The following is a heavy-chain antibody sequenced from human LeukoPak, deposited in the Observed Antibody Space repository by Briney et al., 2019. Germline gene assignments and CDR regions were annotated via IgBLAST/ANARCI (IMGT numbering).Heavy chain of an antibody. CDR3: ARWGGGFDY. Sequence: GGSLRLSCAASGFTFSSYWMSWVSQAPGKGLEWVAKIKQDGSEKYYVDSVKGRFTISRDNAKNSLYLQMNTLRAEDTAVYYCARWGGGFDYWGQGTLVTVSS. D-gene: IGHD3-16*01. V-gene: IGHV3-7*05. CDR2: IKQDGSEK. CDR1: GFTFSSYW. J-gene: IGHJ4*02.